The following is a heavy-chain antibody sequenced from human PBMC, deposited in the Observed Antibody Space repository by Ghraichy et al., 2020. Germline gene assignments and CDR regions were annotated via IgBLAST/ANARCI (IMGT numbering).Heavy chain of an antibody. V-gene: IGHV3-48*04. D-gene: IGHD3-10*01. CDR1: GFTFRSYS. CDR2: ISSSSSTI. CDR3: ATRGGNY. J-gene: IGHJ4*02. Sequence: GESLNISCAASGFTFRSYSMIWVRQAPGKGLEWVSYISSSSSTIYFADSVKGRFTISRDNAKNSVYLQMNSLRAEDTAVYYCATRGGNYWGQGTLVTVSS.